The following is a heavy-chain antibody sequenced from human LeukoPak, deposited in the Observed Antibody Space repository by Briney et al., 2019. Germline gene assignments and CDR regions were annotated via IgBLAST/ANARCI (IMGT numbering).Heavy chain of an antibody. CDR3: ARDRPEDIVVVPAAYYYYYYMDV. V-gene: IGHV3-74*01. CDR2: INSDGSST. CDR1: VFTFSSYW. J-gene: IGHJ6*03. Sequence: PGGSLRLLCAVSVFTFSSYWMHWVRQAPAKGLVWVSRINSDGSSTSYADSVKGRFTISRDNAKNTLYPQMNSLRAEDTAVYYCARDRPEDIVVVPAAYYYYYYMDVWGKGTTVTVSS. D-gene: IGHD2-2*01.